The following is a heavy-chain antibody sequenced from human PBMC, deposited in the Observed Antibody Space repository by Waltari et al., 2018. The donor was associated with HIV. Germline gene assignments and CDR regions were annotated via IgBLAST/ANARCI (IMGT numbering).Heavy chain of an antibody. CDR1: GFSVSNHW. CDR3: ARASHYIEFSTFDGDYYFDV. Sequence: VQLVESGGGSIKTGGSLSLSCTDSGFSVSNHWMDWVRQGPGKGLVWVARLNSDGSSRNYADAVKGRFVISRDNARNTVYLQLNSLRVEDTAMYFCARASHYIEFSTFDGDYYFDVWGRGTRVAVSS. D-gene: IGHD2-15*01. CDR2: LNSDGSSR. J-gene: IGHJ4*02. V-gene: IGHV3-74*01.